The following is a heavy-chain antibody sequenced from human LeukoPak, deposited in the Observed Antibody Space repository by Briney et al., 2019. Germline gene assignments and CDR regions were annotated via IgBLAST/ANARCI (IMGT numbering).Heavy chain of an antibody. D-gene: IGHD5-18*01. J-gene: IGHJ4*02. V-gene: IGHV1-2*02. CDR1: GYAFTGYY. CDR2: INPNSGGT. CDR3: ARAEDTAMVTGLY. Sequence: GSVTVSCTASGYAFTGYYIHWVRQAPGQGLEWMGWINPNSGGTNFAQKFQGRVTITRHTSLSTAYTDLSRLRSDDPAVYYCARAEDTAMVTGLYWGQGTLVTVSS.